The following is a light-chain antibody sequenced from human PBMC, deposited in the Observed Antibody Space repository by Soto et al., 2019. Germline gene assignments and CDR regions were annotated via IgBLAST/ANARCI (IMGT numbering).Light chain of an antibody. CDR1: QSISTY. CDR2: KAS. V-gene: IGKV1-5*03. J-gene: IGKJ1*01. Sequence: DIQMTQSPSTLSASVGDRVTITCRASQSISTYLAGYQQKPGKAPKLLIYKASSLESGVPSRFSGSGSGTEFTLTISSLQPDDFATYYCQQYNSYRWTFGLGTKVDIK. CDR3: QQYNSYRWT.